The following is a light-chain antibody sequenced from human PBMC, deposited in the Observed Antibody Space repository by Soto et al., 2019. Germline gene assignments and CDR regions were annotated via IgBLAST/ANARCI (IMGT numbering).Light chain of an antibody. CDR3: QKYNSYGSWT. J-gene: IGKJ1*01. Sequence: DIQMTQSPSTLSASVGDRVTITCRASQSISAELAWYQQQPGKAPNLLIYKTSNLESGVPSRFSGSGSGTEFTLTISSLQPDDFATYYCQKYNSYGSWTSGQGTKAEVK. CDR1: QSISAE. V-gene: IGKV1-5*03. CDR2: KTS.